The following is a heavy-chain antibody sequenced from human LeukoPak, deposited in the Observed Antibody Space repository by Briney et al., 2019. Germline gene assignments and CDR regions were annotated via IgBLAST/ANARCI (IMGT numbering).Heavy chain of an antibody. J-gene: IGHJ4*02. CDR2: VNPDRGGT. Sequence: ASVKVSCKASGYTFTSYDINWVRQAPGQGLEWVGWVNPDRGGTNYAQKFQGRVTMTRDTSINTAYMDLSRLTSDDTAVYYCARTHCSSTSCYYFDYWGQGTLVTVSS. D-gene: IGHD2-2*01. V-gene: IGHV1-2*02. CDR3: ARTHCSSTSCYYFDY. CDR1: GYTFTSYD.